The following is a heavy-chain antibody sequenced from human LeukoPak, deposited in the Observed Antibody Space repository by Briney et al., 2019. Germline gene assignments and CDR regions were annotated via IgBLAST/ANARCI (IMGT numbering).Heavy chain of an antibody. CDR3: ARHPAITMVRGVIRTLSPNRRWFDP. CDR1: GGSFSGYY. J-gene: IGHJ5*02. V-gene: IGHV4-34*01. CDR2: INPSRNT. Sequence: PSETLSLTCAVFGGSFSGYYWNWIRQPPGKGLEWIGQINPSRNTNYNPSLKSRVTISVDTSKNQFSLKLSSVTAADTAVYYCARHPAITMVRGVIRTLSPNRRWFDPWGQGTLVTVSS. D-gene: IGHD3-10*01.